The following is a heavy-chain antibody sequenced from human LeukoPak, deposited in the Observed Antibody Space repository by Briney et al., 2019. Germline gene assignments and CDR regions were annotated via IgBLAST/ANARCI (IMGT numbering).Heavy chain of an antibody. V-gene: IGHV1-2*02. CDR1: GYTFTDYY. CDR2: INPNSGGT. CDR3: ARDFRGSGSYYISPYYYMDV. Sequence: ASVKVSCKTSGYTFTDYYIHWVRQAPGQGPEWMGWINPNSGGTNYAQKFQGRVTMTRDTSISTAYMELSRLRSDDTAVYYCARDFRGSGSYYISPYYYMDVWGKGTTVTVSS. J-gene: IGHJ6*03. D-gene: IGHD3-10*01.